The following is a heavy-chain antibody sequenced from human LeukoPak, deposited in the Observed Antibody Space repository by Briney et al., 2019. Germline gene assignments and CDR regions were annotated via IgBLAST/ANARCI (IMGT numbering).Heavy chain of an antibody. CDR2: INWNGGST. V-gene: IGHV3-20*01. CDR3: ARGGMGASPGWFDP. D-gene: IGHD1-26*01. J-gene: IGHJ5*02. Sequence: GGSLRLSCAASGFTFDDYGMSWVRQAPGEGLEWVSGINWNGGSTGYADSVKGRFTISRDNAKNSLYLQMNSLRAEDTALYHCARGGMGASPGWFDPWGQGTLVTVSS. CDR1: GFTFDDYG.